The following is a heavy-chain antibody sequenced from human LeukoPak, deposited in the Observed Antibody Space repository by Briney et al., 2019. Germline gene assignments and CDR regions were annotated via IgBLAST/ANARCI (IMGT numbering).Heavy chain of an antibody. CDR3: ARDQGIPLWSRNFDY. J-gene: IGHJ4*02. Sequence: ASVKVSCKASGYTFTNYAMNWVRQAPGQGLEWMGWINTNTGNPTYAQGFTGRSVFSLDTSVSTAYLQISSLKAEDTAVYYCARDQGIPLWSRNFDYWGQGTLVTVSS. V-gene: IGHV7-4-1*02. CDR2: INTNTGNP. D-gene: IGHD5-18*01. CDR1: GYTFTNYA.